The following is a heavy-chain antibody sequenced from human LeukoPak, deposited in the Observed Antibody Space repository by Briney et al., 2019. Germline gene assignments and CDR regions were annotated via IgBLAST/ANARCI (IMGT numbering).Heavy chain of an antibody. CDR2: IYYSGNT. CDR1: GGSISNYY. J-gene: IGHJ4*02. D-gene: IGHD2-15*01. V-gene: IGHV4-59*08. Sequence: SETLSLTCTVSGGSISNYYWSWTRQPPGKGLKWIAYIYYSGNTNYNPSLKSRVTISVDTSKNQFSLKLSSVTAADTAVYYCARHGGWYPYFDSWGQGTLATVSS. CDR3: ARHGGWYPYFDS.